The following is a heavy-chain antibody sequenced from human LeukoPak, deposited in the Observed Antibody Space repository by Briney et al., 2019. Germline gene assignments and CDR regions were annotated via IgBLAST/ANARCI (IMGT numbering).Heavy chain of an antibody. CDR2: ISAYNGNT. V-gene: IGHV1-18*01. CDR1: GYTFTSYG. J-gene: IGHJ4*02. D-gene: IGHD2-15*01. CDR3: ARDALGYCSGGSCSSFDY. Sequence: ASVKVSCKASGYTFTSYGISWVRQAPGQGLEWMGWISAYNGNTNYAQKLRGRVTMTTDTSTSTAYMELRSLRSDDTAVYYCARDALGYCSGGSCSSFDYWGQGTLVTVSS.